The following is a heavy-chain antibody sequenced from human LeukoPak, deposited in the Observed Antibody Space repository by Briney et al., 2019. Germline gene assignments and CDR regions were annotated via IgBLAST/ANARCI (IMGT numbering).Heavy chain of an antibody. Sequence: ASVKVSCKASGYTFTSYGISWVRQAPGQGLEWMGWISAYNGNTNYAQKLQDRVTMTTDTSTSTAYMELRSLRSDDTAVYYCARDCGYCSSTSCYCAFDIWGQGTMVTVSS. CDR2: ISAYNGNT. J-gene: IGHJ3*02. D-gene: IGHD2-2*01. V-gene: IGHV1-18*01. CDR1: GYTFTSYG. CDR3: ARDCGYCSSTSCYCAFDI.